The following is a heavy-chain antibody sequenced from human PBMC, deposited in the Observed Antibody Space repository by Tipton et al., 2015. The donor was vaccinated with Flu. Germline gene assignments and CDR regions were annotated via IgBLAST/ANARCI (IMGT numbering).Heavy chain of an antibody. CDR2: IHYTGST. V-gene: IGHV4-59*01. CDR1: GGSISSYY. Sequence: LRLSCNVSGGSISSYYWSWIRQPPGKGLEWIGCIHYTGSTKYNPSLKSRVTLSVDTSKNQFSLKVTSVNAADTAVYYCARGVRPSNMVGGVINWFDPWGQGTLVAVSS. D-gene: IGHD3-10*01. J-gene: IGHJ5*02. CDR3: ARGVRPSNMVGGVINWFDP.